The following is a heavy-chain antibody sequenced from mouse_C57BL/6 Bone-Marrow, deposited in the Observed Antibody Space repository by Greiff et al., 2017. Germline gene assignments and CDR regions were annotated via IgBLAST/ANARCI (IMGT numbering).Heavy chain of an antibody. V-gene: IGHV1-76*01. CDR2: IYTGSGNT. CDR1: GYTFTDYY. D-gene: IGHD1-2*01. CDR3: ARNGAWFSY. Sequence: QVQLQQSGAELVRPGASVKLSCKASGYTFTDYYINWVKQRPGKGLEWIARIYTGSGNTYYNEKFKGKATLTAEKSSSTAYMQLSSLTSEDSAVYFCARNGAWFSYWGQGTLVTVSA. J-gene: IGHJ3*01.